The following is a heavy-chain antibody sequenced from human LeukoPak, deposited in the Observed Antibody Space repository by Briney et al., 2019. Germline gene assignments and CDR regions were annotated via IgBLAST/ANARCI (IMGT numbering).Heavy chain of an antibody. Sequence: SETLSLTCTVYGGSFSDYYWSWIRQPPGKGLEWIGEISHSGGTNYNPSLKSRVTISVDTSKNQFSLKLTSVTAADAAVYFCARAYVVVAAASDAFDIWGQGTMVTVSS. D-gene: IGHD2-15*01. CDR2: ISHSGGT. CDR3: ARAYVVVAAASDAFDI. V-gene: IGHV4-34*01. J-gene: IGHJ3*02. CDR1: GGSFSDYY.